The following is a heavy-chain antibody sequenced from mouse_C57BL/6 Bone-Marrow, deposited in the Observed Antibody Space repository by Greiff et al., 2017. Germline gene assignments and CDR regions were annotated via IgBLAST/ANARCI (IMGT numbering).Heavy chain of an antibody. J-gene: IGHJ3*01. D-gene: IGHD2-12*01. V-gene: IGHV14-4*01. Sequence: EVMLVESGAVLVRPGASVKLSCTASGFTINDDYMNWVKQRHGKSLEWIGFINPENGGTGYDSKFQGKATITVDTSSNTAYLQLSSLTSEDTAVYYCTTVVTPFAYWGQGTLVTVSA. CDR3: TTVVTPFAY. CDR2: INPENGGT. CDR1: GFTINDDY.